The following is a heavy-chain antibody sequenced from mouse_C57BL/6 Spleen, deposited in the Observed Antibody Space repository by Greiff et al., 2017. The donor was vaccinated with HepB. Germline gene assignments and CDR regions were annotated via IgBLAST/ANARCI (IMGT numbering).Heavy chain of an antibody. CDR2: IYPGDGDT. J-gene: IGHJ2*01. Sequence: VKLMESGPELVKPGASVKISCKASGYAFSSSWMNWVKQRPGKGLEWIGRIYPGDGDTNYNGKFKGKATLTADKSSSTAYMQLSSLTSEDSAVYFCAREWYPYYFDYWGQGTTLTVSS. D-gene: IGHD1-3*01. CDR3: AREWYPYYFDY. V-gene: IGHV1-82*01. CDR1: GYAFSSSW.